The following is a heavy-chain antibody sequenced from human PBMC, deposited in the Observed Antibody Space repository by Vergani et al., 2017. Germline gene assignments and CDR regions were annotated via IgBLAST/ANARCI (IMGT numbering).Heavy chain of an antibody. CDR3: GRVADFYGLGSRILDL. V-gene: IGHV4-59*01. J-gene: IGHJ5*02. Sequence: QVRLQESGPGLVKPSETLSLTCSVSGGSMSGYYWSWIRQPPGKELEWIGYMYHSGSTNYNPSLETRVTISGDTSKNRFSLKLNSVTAADTAVYYCGRVADFYGLGSRILDLWGQGILVTVSS. CDR1: GGSMSGYY. CDR2: MYHSGST. D-gene: IGHD3-10*01.